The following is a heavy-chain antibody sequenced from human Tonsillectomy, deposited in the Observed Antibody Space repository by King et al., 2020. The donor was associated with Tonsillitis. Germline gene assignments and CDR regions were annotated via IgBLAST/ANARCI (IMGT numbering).Heavy chain of an antibody. Sequence: VQLQQWGAGLLKPSETLSLTCAVYGASFSGYYWSWIRQPPGKGLEWIGEINHSGSTNYNPSLKCRVTISVDTSKNQFSLKLSSVTAAATAVYYCARGLYTSPPDYWGQGTRVTVSS. J-gene: IGHJ4*02. CDR1: GASFSGYY. V-gene: IGHV4-34*01. CDR3: ARGLYTSPPDY. CDR2: INHSGST. D-gene: IGHD2-2*01.